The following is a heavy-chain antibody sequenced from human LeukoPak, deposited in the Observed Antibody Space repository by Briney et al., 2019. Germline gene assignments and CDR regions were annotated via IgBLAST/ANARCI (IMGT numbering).Heavy chain of an antibody. CDR2: INHSGST. CDR1: GGSFSGYY. J-gene: IGHJ3*02. V-gene: IGHV4-34*01. Sequence: SETVSLTCAVYGGSFSGYYWSWIRQPPGKGLEWIGEINHSGSTNYNPSLKSRVTISVDTSKNQFSLKLSSVTAADTAVYYCARALSSSISAFDIWGQGTMVTVSS. CDR3: ARALSSSISAFDI. D-gene: IGHD6-6*01.